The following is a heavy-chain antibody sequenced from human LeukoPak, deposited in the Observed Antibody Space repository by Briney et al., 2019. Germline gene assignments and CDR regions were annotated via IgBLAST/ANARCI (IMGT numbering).Heavy chain of an antibody. V-gene: IGHV1-8*01. CDR1: GSTFTSYD. CDR3: ARNVWFGEYWFDY. Sequence: GASVKVSCKASGSTFTSYDINWVRQVTGQGLEWMGWMYTNSGSTGYAQKFQGRVTITMNTSITTAYMELSSLRSEDTAVYYCARNVWFGEYWFDYWGQGTLVTVSS. CDR2: MYTNSGST. J-gene: IGHJ4*02. D-gene: IGHD3-10*01.